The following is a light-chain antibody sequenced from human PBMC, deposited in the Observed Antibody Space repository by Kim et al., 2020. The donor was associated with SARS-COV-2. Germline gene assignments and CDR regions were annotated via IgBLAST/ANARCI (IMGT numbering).Light chain of an antibody. CDR3: QQYGTPPYT. V-gene: IGKV3-20*01. CDR1: QSVSSTY. Sequence: LSPGERATLYCRASQSVSSTYFTWYQQKPGQAPRLLIYGASSRATGIPDRFSGSGSGTDFTLTISRLEPEDFAVYYCQQYGTPPYTFGQGTKLEIK. CDR2: GAS. J-gene: IGKJ2*01.